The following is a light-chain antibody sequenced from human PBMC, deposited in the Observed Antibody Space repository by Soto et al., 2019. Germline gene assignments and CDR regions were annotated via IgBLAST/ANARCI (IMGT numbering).Light chain of an antibody. Sequence: QAVVAQEPSLTVSPGGTVTLTCESSTGAVTSDQWPYWLQQKPGQAPRTLIYDTTNRHSWTPARFSGSLLGGKAALTLSGAQPEDEADYYCLLSYSGARVFGGGTQLTVL. CDR2: DTT. J-gene: IGLJ3*02. CDR3: LLSYSGARV. CDR1: TGAVTSDQW. V-gene: IGLV7-46*01.